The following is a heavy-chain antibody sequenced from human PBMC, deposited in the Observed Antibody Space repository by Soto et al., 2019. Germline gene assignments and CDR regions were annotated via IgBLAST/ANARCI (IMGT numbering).Heavy chain of an antibody. CDR3: AKVPYSASSGRTLDY. Sequence: PGGSLRLSCAASGFTFSSYAMSWVRQAPGKGLEWVSAISGSGGSTYYADSVKGQFTISRDNSKNTLYLQMNSLRAEDNAVYYCAKVPYSASSGRTLDYWGQGTLVTVSS. CDR1: GFTFSSYA. J-gene: IGHJ4*02. V-gene: IGHV3-23*01. D-gene: IGHD3-22*01. CDR2: ISGSGGST.